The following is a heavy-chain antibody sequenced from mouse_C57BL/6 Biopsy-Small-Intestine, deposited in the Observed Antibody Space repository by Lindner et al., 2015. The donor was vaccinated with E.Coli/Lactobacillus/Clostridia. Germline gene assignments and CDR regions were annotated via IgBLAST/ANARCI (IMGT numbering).Heavy chain of an antibody. D-gene: IGHD4-1*01. J-gene: IGHJ2*01. CDR3: AGNPGTRGYFDY. CDR2: ISPYNGIS. V-gene: IGHV1-31*01. Sequence: VQLQESGPELVKPGASVKISCKASGDSFTGYYMHWVKQSRGSILDWIGYISPYNGISSYNQKFKGKATLTVDKSSSTAYMELRSLTFEDSAIYYCAGNPGTRGYFDYWGQGTTLTVSS. CDR1: GDSFTGYY.